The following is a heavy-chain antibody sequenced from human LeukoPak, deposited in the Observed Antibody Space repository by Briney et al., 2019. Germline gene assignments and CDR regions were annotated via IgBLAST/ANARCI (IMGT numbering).Heavy chain of an antibody. D-gene: IGHD6-6*01. CDR3: ARAGRFIAALRWFDP. CDR2: INHSGST. J-gene: IGHJ5*02. V-gene: IGHV4-34*01. Sequence: SETLSLTCAVYGGPFSGYYWSWIRQPPGKGLEWIGEINHSGSTNYNPSLKSRVTISVDTSKNQFSLKLSSVTAADTAVYYCARAGRFIAALRWFDPWGQGTPVTVSS. CDR1: GGPFSGYY.